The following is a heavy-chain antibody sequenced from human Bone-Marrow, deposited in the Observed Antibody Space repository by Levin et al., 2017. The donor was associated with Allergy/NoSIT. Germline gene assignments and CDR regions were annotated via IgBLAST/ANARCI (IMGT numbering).Heavy chain of an antibody. CDR1: GGTFSSYA. Sequence: SVKVSCKASGGTFSSYAISWVRQAPGQGLEWMGGIIPIFGTANYAQKFQGRVTITADESTSTAYMELSSLRSEDTAVYYCARCGYSGYELGRPEDYWGQGTLVTVSS. CDR2: IIPIFGTA. CDR3: ARCGYSGYELGRPEDY. V-gene: IGHV1-69*13. J-gene: IGHJ4*02. D-gene: IGHD5-12*01.